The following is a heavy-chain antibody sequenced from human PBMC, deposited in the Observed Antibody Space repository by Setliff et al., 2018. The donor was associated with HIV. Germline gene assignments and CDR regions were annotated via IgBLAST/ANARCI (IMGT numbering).Heavy chain of an antibody. J-gene: IGHJ4*02. CDR1: GFTFNNYW. CDR3: ARGGPYSSSSDTYDF. D-gene: IGHD6-6*01. Sequence: PGGSLRLSCAASGFTFNNYWMNWVRQAPGKGLEWLAVLSFDEENVLYAASVRGRFTISRDNPKNTLYLQMNSLRAEDTAIYYCARGGPYSSSSDTYDFWGQGTLVTVSS. V-gene: IGHV3-30*03. CDR2: LSFDEENV.